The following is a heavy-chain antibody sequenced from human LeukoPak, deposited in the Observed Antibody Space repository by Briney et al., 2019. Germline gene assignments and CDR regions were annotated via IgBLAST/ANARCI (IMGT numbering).Heavy chain of an antibody. J-gene: IGHJ3*02. V-gene: IGHV4-39*01. CDR1: GGSISSSSYY. D-gene: IGHD5-24*01. Sequence: PSETLSLTCTVSGGSISSSSYYWGWIRQPPGKGLEWIGSIYYSGSTYYNPSLKSRVTISVDTSKNQFPLKLSSVTAADTAVYYCARPRRDGYNSVGNAFDIWGQGTMVTVSS. CDR2: IYYSGST. CDR3: ARPRRDGYNSVGNAFDI.